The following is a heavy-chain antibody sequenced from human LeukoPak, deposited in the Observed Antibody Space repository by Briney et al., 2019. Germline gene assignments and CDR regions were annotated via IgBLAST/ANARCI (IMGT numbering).Heavy chain of an antibody. D-gene: IGHD2-2*01. V-gene: IGHV3-23*01. J-gene: IGHJ3*02. CDR2: ISGSGGST. Sequence: PGGSLRLSCAASRFTFSSYAMSWVRQAPGKGLEWVSAISGSGGSTYYADSVKGRFTISRDNSKNTLYLQMNSLRAEDTAVYYCARDIIVQGTSWNAFDIWGQGTMVTVSS. CDR1: RFTFSSYA. CDR3: ARDIIVQGTSWNAFDI.